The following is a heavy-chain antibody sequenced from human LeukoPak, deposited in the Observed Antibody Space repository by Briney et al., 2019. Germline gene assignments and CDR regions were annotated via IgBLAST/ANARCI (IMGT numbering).Heavy chain of an antibody. J-gene: IGHJ4*02. CDR2: MNPNSGNT. CDR3: ARYSYYYGSGSHTFDY. Sequence: ASVKFSCKASGYTFTSYGISWVRQATGQGLEWMGWMNPNSGNTGYAQKFQGRVTMTRNTSISTAYMELSSLRSEDTAVYYCARYSYYYGSGSHTFDYWGQGTLVTVSS. V-gene: IGHV1-8*02. CDR1: GYTFTSYG. D-gene: IGHD3-10*01.